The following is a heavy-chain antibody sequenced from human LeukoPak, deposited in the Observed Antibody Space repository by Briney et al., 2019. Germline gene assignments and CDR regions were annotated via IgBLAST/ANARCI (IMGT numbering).Heavy chain of an antibody. J-gene: IGHJ4*02. CDR2: INPDSGGT. V-gene: IGHV1-2*02. D-gene: IGHD1-26*01. Sequence: ASVKVSCKASGYTFTDCYLNWVRQAPGQGLKGMGWINPDSGGTTHAQQFQGRVTMTRDTSHSPVHMELSRLSPDDTAVYYCARETSGKKPFEDWRQGTLVTVSS. CDR1: GYTFTDCY. CDR3: ARETSGKKPFED.